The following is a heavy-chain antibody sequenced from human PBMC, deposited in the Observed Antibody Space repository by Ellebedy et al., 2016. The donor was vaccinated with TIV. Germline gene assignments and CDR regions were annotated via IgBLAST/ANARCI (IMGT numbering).Heavy chain of an antibody. J-gene: IGHJ2*01. V-gene: IGHV1-18*01. CDR2: ISPYSGNT. CDR1: GYNFLNHG. Sequence: ASVKVSCKASGYNFLNHGVSWVRQAPGQGLEFLGWISPYSGNTKYPPRLQGRVTMTTEISTTTAYMEMRSLTSDDTAVNFCARDSPHDWGNFDLWGRGTLVIVSS. D-gene: IGHD3-16*01. CDR3: ARDSPHDWGNFDL.